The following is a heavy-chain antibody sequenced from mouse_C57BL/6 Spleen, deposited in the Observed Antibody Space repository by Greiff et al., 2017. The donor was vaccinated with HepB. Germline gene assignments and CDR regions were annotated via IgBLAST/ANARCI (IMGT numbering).Heavy chain of an antibody. J-gene: IGHJ4*01. CDR3: ASYYSFYAMDY. CDR1: GYAFSSSW. CDR2: IYPGDGDT. D-gene: IGHD2-1*01. V-gene: IGHV1-82*01. Sequence: QVQLKESGPELVKPGASVKISCKASGYAFSSSWMNWVKQRPGKGLEWIGRIYPGDGDTNYNGKFKGKATLTADKSSSTAYMQLSSLTSEDSAVYFCASYYSFYAMDYWGQGTSVTVSS.